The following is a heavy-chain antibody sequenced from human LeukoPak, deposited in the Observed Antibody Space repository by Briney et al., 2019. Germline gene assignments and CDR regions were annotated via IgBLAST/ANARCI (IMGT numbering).Heavy chain of an antibody. V-gene: IGHV4-59*01. CDR1: GGSISSYY. CDR3: ARSGYRYGADALDI. D-gene: IGHD5-18*01. CDR2: IYYSGST. Sequence: PSETLSLTCTVSGGSISSYYWSWIRQPPGKGLEWIGYIYYSGSTNYKPSLKSRVTISVDTSKNQFSLKLSSVTAADTAVYCCARSGYRYGADALDIWGQGTMVTVSS. J-gene: IGHJ3*02.